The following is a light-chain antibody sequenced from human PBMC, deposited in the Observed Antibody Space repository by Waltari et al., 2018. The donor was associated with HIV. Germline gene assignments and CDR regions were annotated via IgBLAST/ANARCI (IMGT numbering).Light chain of an antibody. CDR1: RSHLGARSG. Sequence: QSVLTQPPSVSGAPGQRVTIPCTGSRSHLGARSGVKWNQQSTEPATTLLIFAKTHRPSGVPDRFSGSKSGTSASLAITGVQAEDEAVYYCQSYDSSLSEGVFGGGTKLAVL. CDR3: QSYDSSLSEGV. J-gene: IGLJ3*02. V-gene: IGLV1-40*01. CDR2: AKT.